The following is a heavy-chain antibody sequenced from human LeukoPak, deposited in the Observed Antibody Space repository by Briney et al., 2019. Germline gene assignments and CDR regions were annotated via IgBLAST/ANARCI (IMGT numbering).Heavy chain of an antibody. CDR1: GGSFSGFY. J-gene: IGHJ4*02. V-gene: IGHV4-34*01. CDR2: NTHAGRT. D-gene: IGHD5-24*01. Sequence: SETLSLTCAVHGGSFSGFYWTWMRQTPGKGPEWIGENTHAGRTAYNPSFRSRATISVGTSHSQFSLQLSSVTAADTAVYYCARGLGEGYPDHWGQGTLVTVSS. CDR3: ARGLGEGYPDH.